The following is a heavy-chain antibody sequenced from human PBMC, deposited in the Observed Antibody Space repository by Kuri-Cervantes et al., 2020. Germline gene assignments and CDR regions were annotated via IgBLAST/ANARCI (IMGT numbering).Heavy chain of an antibody. CDR3: AKGDCISTNCPYEY. D-gene: IGHD2/OR15-2a*01. J-gene: IGHJ4*02. Sequence: GESLKISCAASGFTFSSYAMSWVRQAPGKGLEWVSAISGSGGSTFYADSVKGRFTISRDNSKNTLYLEVNSLRAEDTAVYYCAKGDCISTNCPYEYWGQGTLVTVSS. V-gene: IGHV3-23*01. CDR1: GFTFSSYA. CDR2: ISGSGGST.